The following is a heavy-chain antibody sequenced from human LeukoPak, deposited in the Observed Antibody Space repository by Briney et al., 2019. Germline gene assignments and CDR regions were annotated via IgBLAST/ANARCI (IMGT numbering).Heavy chain of an antibody. D-gene: IGHD1-26*01. CDR2: FDPEDGES. J-gene: IGHJ4*02. CDR1: GYTFTDYY. V-gene: IGHV1-24*01. Sequence: ASVKVSCKASGYTFTDYYMHWVRQAPGQWLEWMGGFDPEDGESIFAQRFQGRFSMTEDTSTDTAYMELRSLRLEDTAVYYCATADKWEPLDYWGQGTLVTVSS. CDR3: ATADKWEPLDY.